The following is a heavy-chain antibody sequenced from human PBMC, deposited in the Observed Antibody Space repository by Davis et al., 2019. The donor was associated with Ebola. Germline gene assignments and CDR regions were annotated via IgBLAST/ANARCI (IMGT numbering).Heavy chain of an antibody. CDR2: IYPGDSDT. CDR3: ARLRIPLGFGELFKYYFDY. CDR1: GYSFTSYW. D-gene: IGHD3-10*01. J-gene: IGHJ4*02. Sequence: KVSCKGSGYSFTSYWIGWVRQMPGKGLEWMRIIYPGDSDTRYSPSFQGQVTISADKSISTAYLQWSSLKASDTAMYYCARLRIPLGFGELFKYYFDYWGQGTLVTVSS. V-gene: IGHV5-51*01.